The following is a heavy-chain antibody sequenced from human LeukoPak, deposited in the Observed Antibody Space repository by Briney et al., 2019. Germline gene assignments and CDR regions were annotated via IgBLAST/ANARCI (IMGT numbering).Heavy chain of an antibody. D-gene: IGHD2-15*01. Sequence: TSETLSLTCTVSGGSISGSSYYWGWIRQPPGKGLEWIGSIYYSGSTYYNPSLKSRVTISVDTSNNQFSLRLSSVTAADTAVYYCASNLRYCSGGSCYSNDFWGQGTLVTVSS. J-gene: IGHJ4*02. CDR2: IYYSGST. CDR3: ASNLRYCSGGSCYSNDF. CDR1: GGSISGSSYY. V-gene: IGHV4-39*01.